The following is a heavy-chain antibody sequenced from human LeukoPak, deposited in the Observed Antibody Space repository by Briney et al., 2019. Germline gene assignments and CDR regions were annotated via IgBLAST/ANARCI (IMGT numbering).Heavy chain of an antibody. V-gene: IGHV3-7*01. CDR2: IKQDGSEK. Sequence: ETLSLTCTVSGGSISSYFWSWIRQPPGKGLEWVANIKQDGSEKYYVDSVKGRFTISRDNAKNSLYLQMNSLRAEDTAVYYCARGAKDNWNPGPWGQGTLVTVSS. CDR1: GGSISSYF. D-gene: IGHD1-20*01. J-gene: IGHJ5*02. CDR3: ARGAKDNWNPGP.